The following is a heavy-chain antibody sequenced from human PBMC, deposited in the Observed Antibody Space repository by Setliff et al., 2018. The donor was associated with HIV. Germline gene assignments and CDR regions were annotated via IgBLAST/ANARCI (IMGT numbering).Heavy chain of an antibody. CDR1: GFTFSSYW. D-gene: IGHD2-8*02. Sequence: GGSLRLSCIASGFTFSSYWMTWVRQAPGKGPECVANIKEDGSEKYYLGSVRGRFTISRDNAKNLVYLQMSSLRDEDPAVYYCARLVVLVPGPMEYYDYWGQGSLVTVSS. V-gene: IGHV3-7*01. J-gene: IGHJ4*02. CDR3: ARLVVLVPGPMEYYDY. CDR2: IKEDGSEK.